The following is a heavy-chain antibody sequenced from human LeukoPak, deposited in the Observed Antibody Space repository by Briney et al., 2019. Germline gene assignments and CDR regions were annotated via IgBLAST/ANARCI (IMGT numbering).Heavy chain of an antibody. V-gene: IGHV1-69*13. CDR2: ITPIFGTA. CDR1: GGTFSRFT. Sequence: ASVKVSCKASGGTFSRFTISWVRQAPGQGFEWMGGITPIFGTANFAQKFQGRVSVTADGSTSTAFMELSSLRSEDTAVYYCAREWGLESSGYYYAYWGQGTLVTVSS. J-gene: IGHJ4*02. CDR3: AREWGLESSGYYYAY. D-gene: IGHD3-22*01.